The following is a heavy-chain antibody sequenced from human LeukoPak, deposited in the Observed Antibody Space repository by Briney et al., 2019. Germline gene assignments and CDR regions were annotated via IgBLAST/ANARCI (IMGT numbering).Heavy chain of an antibody. V-gene: IGHV4-59*12. D-gene: IGHD3-3*01. Sequence: SETLSLTCTVSGGSISSYYWSWIRQPPGKGLEWIGYIYYSGSTNYNPSLKSRVTISVDTSKNQFSLKLSSVTAADTAVYYCARVLPHYDFWSGYYHAFDIWGQGTMVTVSS. CDR2: IYYSGST. CDR3: ARVLPHYDFWSGYYHAFDI. CDR1: GGSISSYY. J-gene: IGHJ3*02.